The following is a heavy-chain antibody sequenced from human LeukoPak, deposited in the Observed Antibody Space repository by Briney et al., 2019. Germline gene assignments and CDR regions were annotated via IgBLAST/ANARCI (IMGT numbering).Heavy chain of an antibody. V-gene: IGHV4-59*01. J-gene: IGHJ4*02. Sequence: PSETLSLTCTASGGSISSYYWSWIRQPPGKGLEWIGYIYYSGSTNYNPSLKSRVTISVDTSKNQFSLKLSSVTAADTAVYYCARGEYSSSWFDYWGQGTLVTVSS. CDR1: GGSISSYY. CDR3: ARGEYSSSWFDY. CDR2: IYYSGST. D-gene: IGHD6-13*01.